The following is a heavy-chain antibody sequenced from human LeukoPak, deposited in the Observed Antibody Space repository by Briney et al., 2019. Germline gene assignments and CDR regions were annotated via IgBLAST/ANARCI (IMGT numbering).Heavy chain of an antibody. D-gene: IGHD3-16*01. CDR3: ARTSSQWGDFDY. CDR1: GGSISSGGYS. J-gene: IGHJ4*02. Sequence: SQTLSLTCAVSGGSISSGGYSWSWIRQPPGKGLEWIGYIYHSGSTYYNPSLKSRVTISVDRSKNQFSLKLSSVTAADTAVYYCARTSSQWGDFDYWGQGTLVTVSS. V-gene: IGHV4-30-2*01. CDR2: IYHSGST.